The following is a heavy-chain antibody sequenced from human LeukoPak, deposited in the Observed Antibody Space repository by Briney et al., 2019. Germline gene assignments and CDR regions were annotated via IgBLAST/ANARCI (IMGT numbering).Heavy chain of an antibody. Sequence: ASVKVSCKASGGTLNNYGISWVRQAPGQGLEWMGGTIPIFDTPNYAQKFQGRVTITADESTSTAYMELSSLRSEDTAVYYCARREGGFYSWGIAYWGQGTLVTVSS. D-gene: IGHD1-26*01. CDR3: ARREGGFYSWGIAY. CDR2: TIPIFDTP. V-gene: IGHV1-69*13. CDR1: GGTLNNYG. J-gene: IGHJ4*02.